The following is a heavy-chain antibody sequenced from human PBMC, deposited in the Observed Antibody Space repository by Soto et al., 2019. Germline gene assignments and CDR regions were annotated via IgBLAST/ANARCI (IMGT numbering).Heavy chain of an antibody. CDR2: IYPGDSDT. Sequence: GESLKISCKGSGYSFTSYWIGWVRQMPGKGLEWMGIIYPGDSDTRYSPSFQGQVAFSADKSISTAYLQWSGLKASDTAIYYCARRLSTGWFFDFWGQGTLVTISS. CDR3: ARRLSTGWFFDF. CDR1: GYSFTSYW. J-gene: IGHJ4*02. V-gene: IGHV5-51*01. D-gene: IGHD6-19*01.